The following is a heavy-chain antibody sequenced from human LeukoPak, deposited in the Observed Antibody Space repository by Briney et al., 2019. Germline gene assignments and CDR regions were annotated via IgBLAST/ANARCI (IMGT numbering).Heavy chain of an antibody. V-gene: IGHV3-53*01. CDR3: AREKPQYYYDSSGSYFDY. J-gene: IGHJ4*02. CDR2: IYSGGST. D-gene: IGHD3-22*01. CDR1: GFTVSSNY. Sequence: GGSLRLSCAASGFTVSSNYMSWVRQAPGKGLEWVSVIYSGGSTYYADPVKGRFTISRDNSKNTLYLQMNSLRAEDTAVYYCAREKPQYYYDSSGSYFDYWGQGTLVTVSS.